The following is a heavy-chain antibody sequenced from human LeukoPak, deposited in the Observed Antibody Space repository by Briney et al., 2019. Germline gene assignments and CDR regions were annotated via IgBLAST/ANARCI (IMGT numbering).Heavy chain of an antibody. CDR1: GFTFGSYA. D-gene: IGHD6-6*01. Sequence: PGGSLRLSCAASGFTFGSYAMSWVRQAPGKGLEWVSAISGSGGSTYYADSVKGRFTISRDNAKNSLYLQMNSLRAEDTAVYYCARGFLSIAALIDYWGQGTLVTVSS. CDR3: ARGFLSIAALIDY. CDR2: ISGSGGST. V-gene: IGHV3-23*01. J-gene: IGHJ4*02.